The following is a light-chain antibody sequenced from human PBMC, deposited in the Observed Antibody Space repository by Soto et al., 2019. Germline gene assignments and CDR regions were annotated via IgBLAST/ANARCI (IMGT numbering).Light chain of an antibody. J-gene: IGLJ1*01. CDR1: SSNIGSNT. V-gene: IGLV1-44*01. CDR2: SNN. Sequence: QSVLTQPPSTSGTPGQRVTISCSGSSSNIGSNTVNWYQQLPGAAPKLLIQSNNQRPSGVPDRFSGSQSGTSASLAISGLQSEDEADHYCAVWDDSLNGYVFGTGTKVTVL. CDR3: AVWDDSLNGYV.